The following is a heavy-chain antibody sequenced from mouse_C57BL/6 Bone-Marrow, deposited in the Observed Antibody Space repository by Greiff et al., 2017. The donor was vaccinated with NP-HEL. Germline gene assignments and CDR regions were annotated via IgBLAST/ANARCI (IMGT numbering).Heavy chain of an antibody. Sequence: QVQLQQSGAELARPGASVKLSCKASGYTFTSYGISWVKQRTGQGLEWIGEIYPRSGNTYYNEKFKGKATLTADKSSSTAYMELRSLTSEDSAVYFGAMDYYGYWYFDVWGTGTTVTVAS. CDR1: GYTFTSYG. J-gene: IGHJ1*03. V-gene: IGHV1-81*01. D-gene: IGHD1-1*01. CDR3: AMDYYGYWYFDV. CDR2: IYPRSGNT.